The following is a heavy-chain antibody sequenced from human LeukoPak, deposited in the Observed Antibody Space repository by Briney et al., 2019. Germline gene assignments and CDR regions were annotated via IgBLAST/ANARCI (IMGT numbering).Heavy chain of an antibody. V-gene: IGHV3-23*01. J-gene: IGHJ2*01. CDR3: AKDRYDSSGYYPRSDF. Sequence: GGSLRLSCAASGFMFSSYAMTWVRQAPGKGLEWVSLISGDGGSTYYADSVKGRFTISRDNSKNTLYLQMKSLRAEDTALYYCAKDRYDSSGYYPRSDFWGRGTLVTVSS. CDR2: ISGDGGST. CDR1: GFMFSSYA. D-gene: IGHD3-22*01.